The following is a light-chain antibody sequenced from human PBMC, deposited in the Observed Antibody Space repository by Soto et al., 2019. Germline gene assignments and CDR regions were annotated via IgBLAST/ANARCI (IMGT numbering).Light chain of an antibody. CDR1: ISNIGANY. V-gene: IGLV1-47*01. Sequence: QSVLTQPPSASGTPGQRVTISCSGSISNIGANYVFWYQQLPGTAPKLLVFRNYRRPSGVPDRFSGSKSDTSASLAISGLRSDDEADYYCAAWDDSLSRLVFGGGTQLTVL. J-gene: IGLJ2*01. CDR3: AAWDDSLSRLV. CDR2: RNY.